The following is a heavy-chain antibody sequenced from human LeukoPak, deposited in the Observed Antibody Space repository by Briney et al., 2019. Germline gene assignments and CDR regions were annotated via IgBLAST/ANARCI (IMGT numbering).Heavy chain of an antibody. CDR2: IYYSGSA. CDR3: ALGYCGGGSCYAREYSQH. CDR1: GGSISSGGYY. Sequence: PSETLSLTCTVSGGSISSGGYYWTWIRQHPGKGLEWIGYIYYSGSAYYNPSLKSRVTISVDTSKNQFSLRLSSVTAADTAVYYCALGYCGGGSCYAREYSQHWGQGTLVTVSS. J-gene: IGHJ1*01. D-gene: IGHD2-15*01. V-gene: IGHV4-31*03.